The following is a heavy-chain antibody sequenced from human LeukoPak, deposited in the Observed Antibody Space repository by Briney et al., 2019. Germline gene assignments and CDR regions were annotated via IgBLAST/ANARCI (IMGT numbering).Heavy chain of an antibody. CDR1: GFTFSSYS. Sequence: GGSLRLSCAASGFTFSSYSMNWVRQAPGKGLESVSSISSSSSYIYYADSVKGRFTISRDNAKNSLYLQMNSLRAEDTAVYYCARDSIARPRLYYFDYWGQGTLVTVSS. D-gene: IGHD6-6*01. CDR3: ARDSIARPRLYYFDY. V-gene: IGHV3-21*01. J-gene: IGHJ4*02. CDR2: ISSSSSYI.